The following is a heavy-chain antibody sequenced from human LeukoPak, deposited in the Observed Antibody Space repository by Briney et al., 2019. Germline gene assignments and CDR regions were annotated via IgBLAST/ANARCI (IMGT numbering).Heavy chain of an antibody. CDR1: GGSISSYY. D-gene: IGHD6-19*01. CDR2: IYYSGST. CDR3: ARKPYGYSSGWYYFDY. J-gene: IGHJ4*02. V-gene: IGHV4-59*12. Sequence: PSETLSLTCTVSGGSISSYYWSWIRQPPGKGLEWIGYIYYSGSTNYNPSLKSRVTISVDTSKNQFSLKLSSVTAADTAVYYCARKPYGYSSGWYYFDYWGQGTLVTVSS.